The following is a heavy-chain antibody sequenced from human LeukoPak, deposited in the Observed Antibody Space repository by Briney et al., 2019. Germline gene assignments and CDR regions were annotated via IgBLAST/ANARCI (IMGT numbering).Heavy chain of an antibody. CDR3: AKDPNSVATPGPFDY. CDR1: GFTFSSYA. V-gene: IGHV3-23*01. CDR2: ISDRGGGT. D-gene: IGHD5-12*01. J-gene: IGHJ4*02. Sequence: GGSLRLSCAASGFTFSSYAMNWVRQAPGKGLEWVSAISDRGGGTYYADSVKGRFAISRDNSKNTLYLQMNSLRAEGTAVYFCAKDPNSVATPGPFDYWGQGTLVTVSS.